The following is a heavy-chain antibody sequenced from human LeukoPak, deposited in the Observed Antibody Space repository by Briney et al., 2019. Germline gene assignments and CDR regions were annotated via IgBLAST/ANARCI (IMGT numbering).Heavy chain of an antibody. V-gene: IGHV3-7*01. CDR3: ARDGGLHTNFDY. Sequence: GGSLRLSCAASGFTFRNYWMGWVRQAPGKGPEWVANTKPDGTAEYYADSVRGRFTTSRDNANNFLYLQMNSLRGEDTAVYYCARDGGLHTNFDYWGQGTLVTVSS. D-gene: IGHD2-15*01. J-gene: IGHJ4*02. CDR2: TKPDGTAE. CDR1: GFTFRNYW.